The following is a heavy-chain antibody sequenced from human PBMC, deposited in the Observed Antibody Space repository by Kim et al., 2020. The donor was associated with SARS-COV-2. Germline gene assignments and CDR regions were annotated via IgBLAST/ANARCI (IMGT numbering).Heavy chain of an antibody. V-gene: IGHV1-3*01. D-gene: IGHD3-22*01. J-gene: IGHJ4*02. CDR1: GYTFTSYA. CDR3: ARDSFVLGALPDSSGFAGY. Sequence: ASVKVSCKASGYTFTSYAMHWVRQAPGQRLEWMGWINAGNGNTKYSQKFQGRVTITRDTSASTAYMELSSLRSEDTAVYYCARDSFVLGALPDSSGFAGYWGQGTLVTVSS. CDR2: INAGNGNT.